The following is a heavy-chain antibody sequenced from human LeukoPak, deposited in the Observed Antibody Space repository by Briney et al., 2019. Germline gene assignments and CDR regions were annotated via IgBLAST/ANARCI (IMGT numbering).Heavy chain of an antibody. CDR1: GFTFSSYG. D-gene: IGHD5-24*01. Sequence: GGSLRLSCAASGFTFSSYGMHWVRQAPGKGLEWVAFIRYDGSNKYYADSVKGRFTISRDNSKNTLYLQMNSLRAEDTAVYYCAKDRDGYNYGYYYWGQGILVTVSS. CDR2: IRYDGSNK. V-gene: IGHV3-30*02. CDR3: AKDRDGYNYGYYY. J-gene: IGHJ4*02.